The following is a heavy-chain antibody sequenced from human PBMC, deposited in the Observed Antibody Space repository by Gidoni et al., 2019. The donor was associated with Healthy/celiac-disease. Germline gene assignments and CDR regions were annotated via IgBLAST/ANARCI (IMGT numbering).Heavy chain of an antibody. Sequence: QVQLLASGGGLVKPGGSLRLSCAASGFTFRAYYMSWSRQAPGKGLEWVSYISSSSSYTNYADSVKGRFTISRDNAKNSLYLQMNSLRAEDTAVYYCASWGRAVYAKNEVGDYWGQGTLVTVSS. CDR3: ASWGRAVYAKNEVGDY. CDR2: ISSSSSYT. D-gene: IGHD2-8*01. V-gene: IGHV3-11*03. CDR1: GFTFRAYY. J-gene: IGHJ4*02.